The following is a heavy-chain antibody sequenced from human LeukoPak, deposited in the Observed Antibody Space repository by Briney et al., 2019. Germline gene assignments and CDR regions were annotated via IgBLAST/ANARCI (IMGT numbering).Heavy chain of an antibody. V-gene: IGHV3-48*04. D-gene: IGHD4-23*01. CDR3: ARGVTPRTIVPFDY. CDR1: GFTFSTYN. CDR2: ITSNLNTI. Sequence: PGGSLRLSCAASGFTFSTYNMNWVRQAPGKGLEWLAYITSNLNTIYYADSVKGRFTISRDNAKNSLYLQMNSLRAEDTAVYYCARGVTPRTIVPFDYWGQGTLVTVSS. J-gene: IGHJ4*02.